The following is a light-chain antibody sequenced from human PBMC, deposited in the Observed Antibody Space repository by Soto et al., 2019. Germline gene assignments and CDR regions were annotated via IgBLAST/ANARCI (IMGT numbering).Light chain of an antibody. CDR1: QSVGSS. Sequence: EIVLTQSPATLSLSPGERATLSSRASQSVGSSLAWYQHKPGRAPSLLINDPSNRATGIPARFSGSGSGTNCTLTISSLEPEDFAVYYCQQRSKSITFGQGTRLEIK. CDR2: DPS. J-gene: IGKJ5*01. CDR3: QQRSKSIT. V-gene: IGKV3-11*01.